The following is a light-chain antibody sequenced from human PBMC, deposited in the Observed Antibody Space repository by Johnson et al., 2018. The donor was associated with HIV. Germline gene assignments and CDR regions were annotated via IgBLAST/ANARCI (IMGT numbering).Light chain of an antibody. Sequence: HSVLTQPPSVSGTPGQRITISCSGSSSNIGSNPVNWYQQFPGTAPKVLIYSNNQRPSGIPDRFSGSKSGTSATLGITGLQTGDEADYYCGTWDTSLSGGGVFGTGTTVTVL. V-gene: IGLV1-51*02. J-gene: IGLJ1*01. CDR1: SSNIGSNP. CDR2: SNN. CDR3: GTWDTSLSGGGV.